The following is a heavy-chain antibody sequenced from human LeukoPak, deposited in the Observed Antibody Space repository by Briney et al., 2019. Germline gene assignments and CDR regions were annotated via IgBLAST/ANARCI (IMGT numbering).Heavy chain of an antibody. V-gene: IGHV3-30*04. CDR1: GLTFSSHA. Sequence: GSLRLSCAASGLTFSSHAMHWVRQAPGKGLEWVADISYDGSIKYYTDSVKGRFTISRDNSKNTLYLQMNSLRVEDTAVYYCARNGPYFDYWGQGTLVTVSS. D-gene: IGHD2-8*01. J-gene: IGHJ4*02. CDR3: ARNGPYFDY. CDR2: ISYDGSIK.